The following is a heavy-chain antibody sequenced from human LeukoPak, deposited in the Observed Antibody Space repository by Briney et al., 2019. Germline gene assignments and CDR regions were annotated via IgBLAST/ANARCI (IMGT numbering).Heavy chain of an antibody. CDR2: INHSGST. J-gene: IGHJ4*02. D-gene: IGHD6-13*01. CDR3: ASDRGYGTSWYY. Sequence: PSETLSLTCAVYGVSFSGYYWSWIRQPPGKGLEWIGEINHSGSTNYNPSLKSRVTISVDPSKNQFSLKLSSVTAADTAVYYCASDRGYGTSWYYWGQGTLVTVSS. V-gene: IGHV4-34*01. CDR1: GVSFSGYY.